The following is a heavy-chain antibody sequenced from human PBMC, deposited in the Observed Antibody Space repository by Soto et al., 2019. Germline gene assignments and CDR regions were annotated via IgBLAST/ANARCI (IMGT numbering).Heavy chain of an antibody. CDR3: ARDFSHFWSGYSFWYYYGMDV. Sequence: ASVKVSCKASGYTFTSYAMHWVRQAPGQRLEWMGWINAGNGNTKYSQKFQGRVTITRDTSASTAYMELSSLRSEDTAVYYCARDFSHFWSGYSFWYYYGMDVWGQGTTVTVSS. D-gene: IGHD3-3*02. J-gene: IGHJ6*02. CDR1: GYTFTSYA. V-gene: IGHV1-3*01. CDR2: INAGNGNT.